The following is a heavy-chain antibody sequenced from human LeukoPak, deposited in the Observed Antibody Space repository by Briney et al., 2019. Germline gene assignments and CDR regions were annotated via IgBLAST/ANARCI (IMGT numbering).Heavy chain of an antibody. CDR1: GYTFTSYY. CDR3: ARDYMDIVVVPAAISH. D-gene: IGHD2-2*02. V-gene: IGHV1-46*01. CDR2: INPSGGST. Sequence: ASVKVSCKASGYTFTSYYMHWVRQAPGQGLEWMGIINPSGGSTSYAQKFQGRVTMTRDTSTSTVYMELSSLRSEDTAVYYCARDYMDIVVVPAAISHWGQGTLVTVSS. J-gene: IGHJ4*02.